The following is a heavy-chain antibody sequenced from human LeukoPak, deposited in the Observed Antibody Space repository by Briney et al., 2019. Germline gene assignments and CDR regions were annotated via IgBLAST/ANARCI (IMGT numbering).Heavy chain of an antibody. CDR3: ARDLGGKLGTFDY. Sequence: GGSLRLSCAPSGFTFTDYTMNWVRQAPGKGLEWLSCISRGGSYIYYADSVKGRFTISRDSARNSLYLQMNSLGAEDTAMYYCARDLGGKLGTFDYWGQGTLVTVSS. V-gene: IGHV3-21*01. CDR2: ISRGGSYI. CDR1: GFTFTDYT. D-gene: IGHD3-16*01. J-gene: IGHJ4*02.